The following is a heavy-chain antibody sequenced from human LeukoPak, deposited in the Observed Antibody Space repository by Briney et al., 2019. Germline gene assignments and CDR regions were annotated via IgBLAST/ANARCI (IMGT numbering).Heavy chain of an antibody. Sequence: PGGSLRFSCAASGFTFSSYAMTWVRQAPGKGLEWVSAISGSGGSTYYADSVKGRFTISRDNSKNTLYLQMNSLRAEDTALYYCAKLATMITWKSDLWGRGTLVTVSS. J-gene: IGHJ2*01. D-gene: IGHD3-22*01. CDR1: GFTFSSYA. CDR2: ISGSGGST. CDR3: AKLATMITWKSDL. V-gene: IGHV3-23*01.